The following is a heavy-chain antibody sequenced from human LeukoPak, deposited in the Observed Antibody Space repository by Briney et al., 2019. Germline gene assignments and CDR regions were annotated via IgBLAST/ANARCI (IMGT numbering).Heavy chain of an antibody. Sequence: GGSLRLSCAASGFTFSSYSMNWVRQAPGKGLEWVSSISSSSSYIYYADSVKGRFTISRDNAKNTLCLQMSSLRAEDTAVYYCARVGAVAGTSDYWGQGTLVTVSS. CDR2: ISSSSSYI. CDR1: GFTFSSYS. D-gene: IGHD6-19*01. J-gene: IGHJ4*02. V-gene: IGHV3-21*01. CDR3: ARVGAVAGTSDY.